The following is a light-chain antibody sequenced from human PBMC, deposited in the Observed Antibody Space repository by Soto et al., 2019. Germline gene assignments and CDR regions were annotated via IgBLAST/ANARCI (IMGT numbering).Light chain of an antibody. CDR1: SSDVGGYDY. V-gene: IGLV2-14*03. J-gene: IGLJ2*01. Sequence: ALTQPASVSGSPGQSITISCTGTSSDVGGYDYVSWYQQHPGKVPKLMIYEVFRRPSGISDRFSGSKSGNTASLTISGLQAEDEADYYCCSYTTTSTFVFGGGTKLTVL. CDR3: CSYTTTSTFV. CDR2: EVF.